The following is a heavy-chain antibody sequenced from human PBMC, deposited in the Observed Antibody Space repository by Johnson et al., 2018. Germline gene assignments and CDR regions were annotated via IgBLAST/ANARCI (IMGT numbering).Heavy chain of an antibody. CDR2: ITGTGGNT. CDR1: GFNFGTYA. V-gene: IGHV3-23*04. Sequence: VPLVQSGGGLVQPWGSLRLSCAASGFNFGTYAMTWVRQAPGKGLEWVSGITGTGGNTYFADSVKGRFSISRDNSRNTLYLQMNSLRADDTAVYYCAKLDVDTAIDYWGQGTLVTVSS. J-gene: IGHJ4*02. D-gene: IGHD5-18*01. CDR3: AKLDVDTAIDY.